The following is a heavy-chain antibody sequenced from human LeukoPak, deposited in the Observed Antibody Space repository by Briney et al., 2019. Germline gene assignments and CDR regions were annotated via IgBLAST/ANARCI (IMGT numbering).Heavy chain of an antibody. CDR2: IYTSGST. V-gene: IGHV4-4*07. CDR1: GGSISSYY. CDR3: ARGFHYGSGGYYMAYYYYYMDV. J-gene: IGHJ6*03. D-gene: IGHD3-10*01. Sequence: SETLSLTCTVSGGSISSYYWSWIRQPAGKGLEWIGRIYTSGSTNYNPSLKSRVTMSVDTSKNQFSLKLSSVTAADTAVYYCARGFHYGSGGYYMAYYYYYMDVWGKGTTVTVSS.